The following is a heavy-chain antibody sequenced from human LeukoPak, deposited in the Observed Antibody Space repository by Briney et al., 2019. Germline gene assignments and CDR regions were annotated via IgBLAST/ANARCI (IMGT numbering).Heavy chain of an antibody. Sequence: SETLSLTCTVSGGSIRGASHYWAWIRQPPGKGPEWIGSSYYSGSSYYNPSLKSRVTISVDTSKNQFSLKLSSVTAADTAVHYCARHWPEGDQIDYWGQGILVTVSS. CDR3: ARHWPEGDQIDY. CDR1: GGSIRGASHY. D-gene: IGHD2-21*02. J-gene: IGHJ4*02. V-gene: IGHV4-39*01. CDR2: SYYSGSS.